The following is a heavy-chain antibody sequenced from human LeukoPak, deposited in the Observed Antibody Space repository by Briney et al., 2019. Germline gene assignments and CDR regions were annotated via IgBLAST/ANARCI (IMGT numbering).Heavy chain of an antibody. CDR1: VGSFSGYY. CDR3: ARTIPYSYGSRGKYYFDY. V-gene: IGHV4-34*01. CDR2: INHSGST. Sequence: SETLSLTCAVYVGSFSGYYWTWIRQPPGKGLEWIGEINHSGSTNYNPSLKSRVTISVDTSKNQFSLKLSSVTAADTAVYYCARTIPYSYGSRGKYYFDYWGQGTLVTVSS. D-gene: IGHD5-18*01. J-gene: IGHJ4*02.